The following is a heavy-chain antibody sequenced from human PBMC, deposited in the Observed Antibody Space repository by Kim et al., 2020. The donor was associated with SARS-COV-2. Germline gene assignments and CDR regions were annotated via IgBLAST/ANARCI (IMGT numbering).Heavy chain of an antibody. D-gene: IGHD5-12*01. CDR2: IYYSGST. CDR1: GGSISSGSYY. J-gene: IGHJ4*02. Sequence: SETLSLTCTVSGGSISSGSYYWGWIRQPPGKGLEWIGSIYYSGSTYYNPSLKSRVTISVDTSKNQFSLKLSSVTAADTAVYYCARHQVWCGYVPSSNFDYWGQRPLVTVSS. V-gene: IGHV4-39*01. CDR3: ARHQVWCGYVPSSNFDY.